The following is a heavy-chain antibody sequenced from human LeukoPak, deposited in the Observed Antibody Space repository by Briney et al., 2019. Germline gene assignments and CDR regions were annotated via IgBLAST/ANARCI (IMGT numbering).Heavy chain of an antibody. CDR2: ISYDGSNK. D-gene: IGHD4-23*01. V-gene: IGHV3-30*18. CDR1: GFTFSSYN. CDR3: AKGLTVVYIDY. Sequence: GGSLRLSCAASGFTFSSYNMHWVRQAPGKGLEWVAVISYDGSNKYYADSVKGRFTISRDNSKNTLYLQMNSLRAEDTAVYYCAKGLTVVYIDYWGQGALVTVSS. J-gene: IGHJ4*02.